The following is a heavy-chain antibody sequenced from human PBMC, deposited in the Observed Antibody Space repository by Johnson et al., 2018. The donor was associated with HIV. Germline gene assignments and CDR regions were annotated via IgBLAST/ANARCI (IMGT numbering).Heavy chain of an antibody. Sequence: VQLVESGGGVVRPGGSLRLSCAASGFTFDDYGMSWVRQAPGKGLEWVGRIKSKTDGGTTDYAAPVKGRFTISRDDSKNTLYLQMNSLRAEDTAVYYCAKSGFSGSYQGAYDIWGQGTMVTVSS. CDR2: IKSKTDGGTT. J-gene: IGHJ3*02. CDR1: GFTFDDYG. V-gene: IGHV3-15*01. D-gene: IGHD1-26*01. CDR3: AKSGFSGSYQGAYDI.